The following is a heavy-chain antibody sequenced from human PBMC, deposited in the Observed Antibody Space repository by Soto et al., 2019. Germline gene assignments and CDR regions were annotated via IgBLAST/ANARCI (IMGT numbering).Heavy chain of an antibody. CDR1: GFTVSSNY. CDR2: IYSGSST. J-gene: IGHJ4*02. D-gene: IGHD5-12*01. Sequence: PGGSLRLSCAASGFTVSSNYMSWVRQAPGKGLEWVSVIYSGSSTYYADSVKGRFTISRDNSKNTLYLQMNSLRAEDTAVYYCARDQGGYSGYDFADYWGQGTLVTVSS. CDR3: ARDQGGYSGYDFADY. V-gene: IGHV3-53*01.